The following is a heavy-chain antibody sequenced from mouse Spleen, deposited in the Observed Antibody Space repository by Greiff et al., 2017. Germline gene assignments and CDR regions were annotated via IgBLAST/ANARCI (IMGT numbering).Heavy chain of an antibody. J-gene: IGHJ4*01. Sequence: VQLQQSGPELVRPGVSVKISCKGSGYTFTDYAMHWVKQSHAKSLEWIGVISTYYGNTNYNQKFKGKATMTVDKSSSTAYMELARLTSEDSAIYYCARKNYYGYAMDYWGQGTSVTVSS. V-gene: IGHV1-67*01. CDR1: GYTFTDYA. CDR3: ARKNYYGYAMDY. CDR2: ISTYYGNT. D-gene: IGHD1-1*01.